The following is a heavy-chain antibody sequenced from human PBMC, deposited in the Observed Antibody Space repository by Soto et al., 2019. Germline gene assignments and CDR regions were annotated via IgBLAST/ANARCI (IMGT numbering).Heavy chain of an antibody. CDR1: GFTFSSYG. CDR3: AKGSLYGMDV. CDR2: MSYDGSNK. D-gene: IGHD2-15*01. V-gene: IGHV3-30*18. Sequence: GGSLRLSCAASGFTFSSYGMHWVRQAPGKGLEWVAVMSYDGSNKYYADSVKGRFTISRDNSKNTLYLQMISLRAEDTAVYYCAKGSLYGMDVWGQGTTVTVSS. J-gene: IGHJ6*02.